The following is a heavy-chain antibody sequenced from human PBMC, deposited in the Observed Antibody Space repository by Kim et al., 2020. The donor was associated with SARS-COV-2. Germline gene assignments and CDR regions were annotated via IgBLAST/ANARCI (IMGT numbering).Heavy chain of an antibody. CDR2: ISASGNTM. V-gene: IGHV3-48*03. CDR3: ASETSGNVFDW. CDR1: GFTLRSYD. Sequence: GGSLRLSCAASGFTLRSYDMNWVRQAPGKGLDWISYISASGNTMYYADSVKGRFTISRDNAKNSLYLQMDRLTAEDTAVYYCASETSGNVFDWWGQGTLVNVSS. J-gene: IGHJ4*02. D-gene: IGHD2-8*01.